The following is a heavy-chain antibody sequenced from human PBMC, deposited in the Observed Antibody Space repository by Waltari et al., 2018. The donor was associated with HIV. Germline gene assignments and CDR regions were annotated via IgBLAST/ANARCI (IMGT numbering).Heavy chain of an antibody. CDR1: GASISSYY. CDR3: ARTPIYYDQWGRRFDI. Sequence: QVQLQESGPGLVKPSETLSLTCTVSGASISSYYWSWIRQPPGRGLEWIGYIYYSGSTNYNPSIKSRVTISVDTSKNQFSLKLSSVTAADTAVYYCARTPIYYDQWGRRFDIWGQGTMVTVSS. CDR2: IYYSGST. V-gene: IGHV4-59*01. D-gene: IGHD3-22*01. J-gene: IGHJ3*02.